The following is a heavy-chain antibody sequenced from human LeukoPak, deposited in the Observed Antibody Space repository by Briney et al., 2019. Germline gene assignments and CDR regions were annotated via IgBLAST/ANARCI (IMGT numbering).Heavy chain of an antibody. V-gene: IGHV4-59*01. D-gene: IGHD3-22*01. CDR1: GGSINAYY. CDR3: AREGDYYDSGGYYRIDF. J-gene: IGHJ4*02. Sequence: SETLSLTCTVSGGSINAYYWSWIRQPPGKGLEWIGYVYHSGSTNYNPSLKSRVTMSVDTSNNQFSLKLSSVTAADTAMYYCAREGDYYDSGGYYRIDFWGQGTLVTVSS. CDR2: VYHSGST.